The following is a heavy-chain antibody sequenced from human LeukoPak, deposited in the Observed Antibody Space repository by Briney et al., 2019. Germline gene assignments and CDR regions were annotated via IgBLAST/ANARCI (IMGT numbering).Heavy chain of an antibody. V-gene: IGHV4-39*07. CDR1: GGSISSSSYY. CDR2: IYYSGST. CDR3: AREGQQLPTFDP. J-gene: IGHJ5*02. D-gene: IGHD6-13*01. Sequence: PSETLSLTCTVSGGSISSSSYYWGWIRQPPGKGLEWIGSIYYSGSTNYNPSLKSRVTISVDTSKNQFSLKLSSVTAADTAVYYCAREGQQLPTFDPWGQGTLVTVSS.